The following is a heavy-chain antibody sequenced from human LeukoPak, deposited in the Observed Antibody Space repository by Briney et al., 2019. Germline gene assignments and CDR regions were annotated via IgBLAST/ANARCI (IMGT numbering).Heavy chain of an antibody. CDR1: GYTFTSYG. CDR2: INPSGGST. V-gene: IGHV1-46*01. D-gene: IGHD6-6*01. CDR3: AADLQLQGDY. J-gene: IGHJ4*02. Sequence: EASVKVSFKASGYTFTSYGISWVRQAPGQGLEWMGIINPSGGSTSYAQKFQERVTITRDMSTSTAYMELSSLRSEDTAVYYCAADLQLQGDYWGQGTLVTVSS.